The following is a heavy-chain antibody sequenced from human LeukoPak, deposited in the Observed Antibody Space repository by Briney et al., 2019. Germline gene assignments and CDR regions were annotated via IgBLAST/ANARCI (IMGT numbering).Heavy chain of an antibody. J-gene: IGHJ4*02. CDR3: AKSTSLLWFGELFFDY. Sequence: GGSLRLSCAASGFTFDDYAMHWVRQAPGKGLEWVSGISWNSGSIGYADSVKGRFTISRDNAKNSLYLQMNSLRAEDTALYYCAKSTSLLWFGELFFDYWGQGTLVTVSS. CDR2: ISWNSGSI. V-gene: IGHV3-9*01. CDR1: GFTFDDYA. D-gene: IGHD3-10*01.